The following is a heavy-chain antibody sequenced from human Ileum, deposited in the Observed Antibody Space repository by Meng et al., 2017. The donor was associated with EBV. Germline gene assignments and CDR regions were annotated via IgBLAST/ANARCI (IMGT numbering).Heavy chain of an antibody. Sequence: EVQVGESGGGLVKPGGSLRLSCAASGFTFSNAWMTWVRQAPGKGLEWVGRIKSTTDGGTTDYAAPVKGRFTISRDDSKNTLFLQMDSLKTEDTAVYYCEGWRYWGQGTLVTVSS. CDR2: IKSTTDGGTT. J-gene: IGHJ4*02. V-gene: IGHV3-15*01. CDR3: EGWRY. CDR1: GFTFSNAW. D-gene: IGHD2-15*01.